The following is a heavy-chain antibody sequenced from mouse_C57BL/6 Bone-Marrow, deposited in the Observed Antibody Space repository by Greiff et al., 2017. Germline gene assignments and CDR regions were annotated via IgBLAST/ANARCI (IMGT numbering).Heavy chain of an antibody. J-gene: IGHJ3*01. D-gene: IGHD2-1*01. CDR2: ILPGSGST. V-gene: IGHV1-9*01. Sequence: VQVVESGAELMKPGASVKLSCKATGSTFTGYWIEWVKQRPGHGLEWIGVILPGSGSTNSNAKFKGTATFTADTSSNTAYMQLSSLTTEDSAIYYCARYGNYEFAYWGQGTLVTVSA. CDR1: GSTFTGYW. CDR3: ARYGNYEFAY.